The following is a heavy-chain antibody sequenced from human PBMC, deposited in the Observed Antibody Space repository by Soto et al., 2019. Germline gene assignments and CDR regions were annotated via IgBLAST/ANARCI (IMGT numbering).Heavy chain of an antibody. V-gene: IGHV1-2*04. D-gene: IGHD1-7*01. CDR2: INPNSGGT. CDR1: GYTFTGYY. Sequence: ASVKVSCKASGYTFTGYYMHWVRQAPGQGLEWMGWINPNSGGTNYAQKFQGWVTMTRDTSISTAYMELSRLRSDDTAVYYCARGGGTGTTKDYYYGMDVWGQGTTVTVSS. CDR3: ARGGGTGTTKDYYYGMDV. J-gene: IGHJ6*02.